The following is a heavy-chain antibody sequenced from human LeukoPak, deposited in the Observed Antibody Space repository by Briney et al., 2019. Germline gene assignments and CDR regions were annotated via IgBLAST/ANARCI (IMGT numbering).Heavy chain of an antibody. CDR1: GGSISSSSYY. CDR2: IYYSGST. CDR3: ARGGMKPGWFDP. D-gene: IGHD3-16*01. Sequence: SETLSLTCTVSGGSISSSSYYWGWIRQPPGKGLEWIGYIYYSGSTNYNPSLKSRVTISVDTSKNQFSLKLSSVTAADTAVYYCARGGMKPGWFDPWGQGTLVTVSS. J-gene: IGHJ5*02. V-gene: IGHV4-61*05.